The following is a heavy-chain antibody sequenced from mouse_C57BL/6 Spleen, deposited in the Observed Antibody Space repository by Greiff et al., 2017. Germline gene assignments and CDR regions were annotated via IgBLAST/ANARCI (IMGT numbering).Heavy chain of an antibody. D-gene: IGHD2-4*01. CDR2: IDPSDSYT. CDR1: GYTFTSYW. CDR3: ARGWDYDAYYYAMDY. J-gene: IGHJ4*01. Sequence: QVQLQQPGAELVMPGASVKLSCKASGYTFTSYWMHWVKQRPGQGLEWIGEIDPSDSYTNYNQKFKGKSTLTVDKSSSTAYMQLSSLTSEDSAVYYCARGWDYDAYYYAMDYWGQGTSVTVSS. V-gene: IGHV1-69*01.